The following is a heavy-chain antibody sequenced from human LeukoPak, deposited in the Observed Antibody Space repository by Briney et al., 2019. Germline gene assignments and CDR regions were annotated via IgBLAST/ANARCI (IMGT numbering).Heavy chain of an antibody. Sequence: PGRSLRLSCAASGFTFDDYAMHWVRHAPGKGLEWVSGISWNSGSIGYADSVKGRFTISRDNAKNSLYLQMNSLRAEDTALYYCAKSAYYYYYGMDVWGQGTTVTVSS. V-gene: IGHV3-9*01. CDR2: ISWNSGSI. CDR1: GFTFDDYA. CDR3: AKSAYYYYYGMDV. J-gene: IGHJ6*02.